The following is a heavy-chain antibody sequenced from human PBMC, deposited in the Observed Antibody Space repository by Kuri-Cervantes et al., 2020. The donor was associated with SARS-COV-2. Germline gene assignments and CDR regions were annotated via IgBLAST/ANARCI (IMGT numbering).Heavy chain of an antibody. CDR2: TYYGSKWYN. CDR3: ARDFLLSSSSSDYYYYYGMDV. Sequence: SETLSLTCAISGDSVSSNSAAWNWIRQSPSRGLEWLGRTYYGSKWYNDYAVSVKSRITINPDTSKNQFSLQLNSVTPEDTAVYYCARDFLLSSSSSDYYYYYGMDVWGQGTTFTVSS. D-gene: IGHD6-6*01. CDR1: GDSVSSNSAA. V-gene: IGHV6-1*01. J-gene: IGHJ6*02.